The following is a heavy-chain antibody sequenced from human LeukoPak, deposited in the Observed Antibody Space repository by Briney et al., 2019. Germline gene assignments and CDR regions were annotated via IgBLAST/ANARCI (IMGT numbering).Heavy chain of an antibody. Sequence: PSETLSLTCAVYGGSFSGYYWSWIRQPPGKGLEWIGEINHSGSTNYNPSLKSRVTISADTSKNQFSLKLSSVTAADTAVYYCARGRYDFWSGYSHNWFDPWGQGTLVTVSS. D-gene: IGHD3-3*01. J-gene: IGHJ5*02. CDR3: ARGRYDFWSGYSHNWFDP. CDR2: INHSGST. V-gene: IGHV4-34*01. CDR1: GGSFSGYY.